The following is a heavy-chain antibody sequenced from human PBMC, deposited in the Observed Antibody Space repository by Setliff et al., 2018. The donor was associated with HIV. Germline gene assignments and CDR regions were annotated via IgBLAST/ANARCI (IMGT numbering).Heavy chain of an antibody. D-gene: IGHD2-15*01. Sequence: PGESLKISCKVSGYSFTSYWIGWVRQMPGKGLEWIGIIYPYDSDTRYSPSSQGQVTISADKSISTAYLQWNTLKASDTAIYYCARPRQGIEAPGDAFDIWGQGTMVTVSS. CDR1: GYSFTSYW. V-gene: IGHV5-51*01. CDR2: IYPYDSDT. CDR3: ARPRQGIEAPGDAFDI. J-gene: IGHJ3*02.